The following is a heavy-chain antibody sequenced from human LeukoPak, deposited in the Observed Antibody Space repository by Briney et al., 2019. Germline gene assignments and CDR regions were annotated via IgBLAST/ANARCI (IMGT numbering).Heavy chain of an antibody. CDR3: VRRDTGWNYFDY. V-gene: IGHV4-59*08. CDR1: GGSINSHY. CDR2: IYYKGKI. J-gene: IGHJ4*02. Sequence: SETLSLTCAVSGGSINSHYWGWIRQPPGKGLQWIGDIYYKGKINYNPSLKSRVTITLDTSKNHLSLNLTSVLAADTAIYYCVRRDTGWNYFDYWGQGILVTVSS. D-gene: IGHD6-19*01.